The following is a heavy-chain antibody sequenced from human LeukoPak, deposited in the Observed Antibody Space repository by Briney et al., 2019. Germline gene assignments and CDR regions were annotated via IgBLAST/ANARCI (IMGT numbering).Heavy chain of an antibody. D-gene: IGHD5-12*01. V-gene: IGHV4-38-2*02. CDR3: AREVGTISMFDP. J-gene: IGHJ5*02. Sequence: PSETLSLTCAVSGYSISSNYYWGWIRQPPGKGLEWIGSIYHSGSTYYNPSLKSRVTISVDTSKNQFSLKLSSVTAADTAVYYCAREVGTISMFDPWGQGTLVTVSS. CDR2: IYHSGST. CDR1: GYSISSNYY.